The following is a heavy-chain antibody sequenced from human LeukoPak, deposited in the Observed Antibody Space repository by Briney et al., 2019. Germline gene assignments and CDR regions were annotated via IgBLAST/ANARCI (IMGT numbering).Heavy chain of an antibody. D-gene: IGHD3-9*01. J-gene: IGHJ6*03. CDR2: IYYSGST. Sequence: SETLSLTCTVSGGSISSYYWSWIRQPPGKGLEWIGYIYYSGSTNYNPSLKSRVTISVDTSKNQFSLKLSSVTAADTAVYYCARDHELRYFATGGSYYYYYYMDVWGKGTTVTVSS. CDR3: ARDHELRYFATGGSYYYYYYMDV. CDR1: GGSISSYY. V-gene: IGHV4-59*01.